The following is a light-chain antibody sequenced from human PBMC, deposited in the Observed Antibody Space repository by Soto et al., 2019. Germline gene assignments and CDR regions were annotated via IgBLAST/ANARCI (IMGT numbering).Light chain of an antibody. J-gene: IGLJ2*01. CDR2: GVS. V-gene: IGLV2-14*03. Sequence: QSALTQPASVSGSPGQPITISCTGTSSDVGGYNYVSWYQHHPGKAPELMIYGVSNRPSGVSNRFSGSKSGNTASLTISGLQAEDEADYYCSSYTGSSTLLFGGGTKLTVL. CDR1: SSDVGGYNY. CDR3: SSYTGSSTLL.